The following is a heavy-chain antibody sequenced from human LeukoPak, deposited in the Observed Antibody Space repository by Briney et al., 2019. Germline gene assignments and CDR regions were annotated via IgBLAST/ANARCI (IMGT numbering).Heavy chain of an antibody. CDR1: GGSISSHY. CDR3: AREDAAVGTAAPHDY. V-gene: IGHV4-4*07. D-gene: IGHD6-13*01. J-gene: IGHJ4*02. Sequence: SETLSLTCTVSGGSISSHYWSWIRQPAGKGLEWIGRMYSSGSTNYNPSPKSRVTMSVDTSENQFSLKLSSVTAADTAVYYCAREDAAVGTAAPHDYWGQGTLVTVSS. CDR2: MYSSGST.